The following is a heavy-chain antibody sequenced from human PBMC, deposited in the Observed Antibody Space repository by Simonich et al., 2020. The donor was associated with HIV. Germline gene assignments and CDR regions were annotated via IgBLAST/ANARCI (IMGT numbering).Heavy chain of an antibody. CDR1: GWSFRVYY. Sequence: QVQLQQWGAGLLKPSETLSLNCAVYGWSFRVYYWTWIRQPPGNGLEWIGEINTSWCTNYTLSLQSRVTMSVDTSKNQFSLELNSVTAADTAIYYCARLRGDRYDYWGQGTLVTVSS. D-gene: IGHD2-21*02. CDR2: INTSWCT. J-gene: IGHJ4*02. V-gene: IGHV4-34*01. CDR3: ARLRGDRYDY.